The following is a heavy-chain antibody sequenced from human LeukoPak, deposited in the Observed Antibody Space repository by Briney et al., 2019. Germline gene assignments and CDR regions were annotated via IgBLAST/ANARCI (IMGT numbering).Heavy chain of an antibody. CDR2: IYSGGST. CDR3: ARVPVGGTSCRNCYYYYYMDV. CDR1: GFTVSSNY. V-gene: IGHV3-53*01. J-gene: IGHJ6*03. D-gene: IGHD2-2*01. Sequence: TGGSLRLSCAASGFTVSSNYMSWVRQAPGKGLEWVSVIYSGGSTYYADSVKGRFTISRDNSKNTLYLQMNSLRAEDTAVYYCARVPVGGTSCRNCYYYYYMDVWGKGTTVTVSS.